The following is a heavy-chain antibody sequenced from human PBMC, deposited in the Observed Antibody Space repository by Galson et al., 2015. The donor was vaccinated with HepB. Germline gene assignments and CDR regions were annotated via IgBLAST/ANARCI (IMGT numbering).Heavy chain of an antibody. CDR1: GFTFSSYW. J-gene: IGHJ6*02. V-gene: IGHV3-74*01. Sequence: SLRLSCAASGFTFSSYWMHWVRQAPGKGLVWVSRINSDGSSTSYADSVKGRFTISRDNAKNTLYLQMNSLRAEDTAVYYCARGPWEAARRYYYYGMDVWGQGTTVTGSS. CDR3: ARGPWEAARRYYYYGMDV. D-gene: IGHD6-6*01. CDR2: INSDGSST.